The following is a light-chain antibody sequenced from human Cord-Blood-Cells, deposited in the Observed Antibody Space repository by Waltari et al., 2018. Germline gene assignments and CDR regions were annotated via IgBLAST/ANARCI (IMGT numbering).Light chain of an antibody. V-gene: IGKV1-8*01. CDR2: AAS. CDR3: QQYYSYPYT. J-gene: IGKJ2*01. Sequence: AIRITQSPSSLSASTGDRVTINCRASPGISSYLAWYQQKPGKAPKLQIYAASTLHSGVPSRFSSSGSGTDFTLTISCLQSEDFATYYCQQYYSYPYTFGQGTKLEIK. CDR1: PGISSY.